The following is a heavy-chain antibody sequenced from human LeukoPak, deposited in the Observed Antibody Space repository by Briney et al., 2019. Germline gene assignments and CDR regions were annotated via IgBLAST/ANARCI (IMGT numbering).Heavy chain of an antibody. Sequence: SETLPLTCTVSGGSISSGGYYWSWIRQHPGKGLEWIGYIYYSGSTYYNPSLKSRVTISVDTSKNQFSLKLSSVTAADTAVYYCARKYSYGYYEGVFWFDPWGQGTLVTVSS. V-gene: IGHV4-31*03. CDR1: GGSISSGGYY. CDR2: IYYSGST. CDR3: ARKYSYGYYEGVFWFDP. D-gene: IGHD5-18*01. J-gene: IGHJ5*02.